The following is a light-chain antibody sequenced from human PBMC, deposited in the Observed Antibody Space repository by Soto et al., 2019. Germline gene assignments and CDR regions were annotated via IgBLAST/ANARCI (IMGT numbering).Light chain of an antibody. Sequence: DIQMTQSPSSLSASVGDRVTITCQASRGIGNDLAWYQQKSGKAPKRLIFGASSLQTGVPSRFSGSGSGTEFTLTISRLQAEDLATSYCLQHNSAPYTFGQGTQLEI. CDR2: GAS. V-gene: IGKV1-17*01. J-gene: IGKJ2*01. CDR3: LQHNSAPYT. CDR1: RGIGND.